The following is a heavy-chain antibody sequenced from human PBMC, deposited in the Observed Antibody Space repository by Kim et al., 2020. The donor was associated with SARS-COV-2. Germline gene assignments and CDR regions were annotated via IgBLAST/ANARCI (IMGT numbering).Heavy chain of an antibody. Sequence: SETLSLTCAVYGGSFSGYYWSWIRQPPGKGLEWIGEINHSGSTNYNPSLKSRVTISVDTSKNQFSLKLSSVTAADTAVYYCASISSSSGGFDYWGQGTLVTVSS. J-gene: IGHJ4*02. CDR1: GGSFSGYY. V-gene: IGHV4-34*01. D-gene: IGHD6-6*01. CDR2: INHSGST. CDR3: ASISSSSGGFDY.